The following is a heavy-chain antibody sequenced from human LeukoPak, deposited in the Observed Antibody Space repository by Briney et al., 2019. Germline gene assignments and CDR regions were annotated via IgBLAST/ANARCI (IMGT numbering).Heavy chain of an antibody. V-gene: IGHV1-24*01. CDR3: ATLNKGPPPLKYSGSYRDY. CDR1: GYTLTELS. D-gene: IGHD1-26*01. Sequence: GASVKVSCKVSGYTLTELSMHWVRQAPGKGLEWMGGFDPEDGETIYAQKFQGRVTMTEDTSTDTAYMELGSLRSEDTAVYYCATLNKGPPPLKYSGSYRDYWGQGTLVTVSS. CDR2: FDPEDGET. J-gene: IGHJ4*02.